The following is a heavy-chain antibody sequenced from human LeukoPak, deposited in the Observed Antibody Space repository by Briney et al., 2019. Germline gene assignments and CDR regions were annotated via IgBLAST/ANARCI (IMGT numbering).Heavy chain of an antibody. CDR3: ANLADYDFWSGYYLDAFDI. Sequence: GGSLRLSCAASGFTFSSYAMSWVRQAPGKGLECVSAIRGSGGSTYYADSVKGRFTISRDNSKNTLYLQMNSLIAEDTAVYYCANLADYDFWSGYYLDAFDIWGQGTMVTVSS. CDR1: GFTFSSYA. CDR2: IRGSGGST. J-gene: IGHJ3*02. V-gene: IGHV3-23*01. D-gene: IGHD3-3*01.